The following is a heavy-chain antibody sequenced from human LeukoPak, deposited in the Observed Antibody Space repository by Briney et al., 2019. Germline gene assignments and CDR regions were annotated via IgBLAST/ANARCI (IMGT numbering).Heavy chain of an antibody. V-gene: IGHV3-7*01. J-gene: IGHJ4*02. CDR1: GFTFNSYW. Sequence: PGGSLRLSCAASGFTFNSYWMTWVRQAPGKGLEWVANIKQDGSEKYYVDSVKGRFTISKDNAKNSLYLQMNGLRAEDTAVYYCARYYSGAWSLWGQGTLVTVSP. CDR2: IKQDGSEK. CDR3: ARYYSGAWSL. D-gene: IGHD6-19*01.